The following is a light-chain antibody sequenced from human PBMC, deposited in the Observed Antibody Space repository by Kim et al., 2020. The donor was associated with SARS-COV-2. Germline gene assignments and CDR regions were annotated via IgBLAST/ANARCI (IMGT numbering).Light chain of an antibody. CDR3: HQYNNWRT. CDR1: QSVSGN. Sequence: EIVMTQSPATLSVSPGERATLSCRASQSVSGNLAWYQQKSGQAPRLLIYGASTRATGIPARFSGSGSGTEFTLTISSLQSEDFAVYYCHQYNNWRTFGQGTKVDIK. V-gene: IGKV3-15*01. J-gene: IGKJ1*01. CDR2: GAS.